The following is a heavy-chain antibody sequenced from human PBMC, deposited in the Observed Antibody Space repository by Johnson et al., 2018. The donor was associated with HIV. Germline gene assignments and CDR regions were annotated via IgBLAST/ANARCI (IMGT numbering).Heavy chain of an antibody. V-gene: IGHV3-7*01. CDR3: ARDPVWGCPDAFDI. CDR1: GFSNYD. D-gene: IGHD3-16*01. Sequence: MQLVESGGGVVQPGRSLRLSCAASGFSNYDMHWVRQAPGKGLEWVANIKQDGSEKYYVDSMKGRFTISRDNSKNTLYLQMNSLRAEDTAVYYCARDPVWGCPDAFDIWGQGTMVTVSS. J-gene: IGHJ3*02. CDR2: IKQDGSEK.